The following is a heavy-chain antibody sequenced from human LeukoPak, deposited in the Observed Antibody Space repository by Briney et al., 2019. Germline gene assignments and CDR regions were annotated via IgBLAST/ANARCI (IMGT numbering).Heavy chain of an antibody. Sequence: SQTLSLTCTVSGGSISSGGYSWSWIRQHPGKGLEWIGYIYYSGSTYYNPSLKSRVTISVDTSKNQFSLKLSSVTAADTAVYYCARSSSGYDYRLLDYWGQGTLVTVSS. V-gene: IGHV4-31*03. J-gene: IGHJ4*02. CDR2: IYYSGST. CDR1: GGSISSGGYS. CDR3: ARSSSGYDYRLLDY. D-gene: IGHD5-12*01.